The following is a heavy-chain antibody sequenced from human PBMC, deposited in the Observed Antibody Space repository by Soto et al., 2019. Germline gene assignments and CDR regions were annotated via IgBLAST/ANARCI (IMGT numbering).Heavy chain of an antibody. D-gene: IGHD6-13*01. CDR1: GGSISSSSYY. V-gene: IGHV4-39*01. CDR2: IYYSGST. Sequence: SETLSLTCTVSGGSISSSSYYWGWIRQPPGKGLEWIGSIYYSGSTYYNPSLKSRVTISVDTSKNQFSLKLSSVTAADTAVYYCARSRYSSSWSGYYYYGMDVWGQGTTVTVSS. J-gene: IGHJ6*02. CDR3: ARSRYSSSWSGYYYYGMDV.